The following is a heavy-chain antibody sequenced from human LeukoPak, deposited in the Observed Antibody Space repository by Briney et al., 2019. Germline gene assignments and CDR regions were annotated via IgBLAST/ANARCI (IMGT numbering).Heavy chain of an antibody. J-gene: IGHJ3*02. D-gene: IGHD1-26*01. V-gene: IGHV1-69*04. CDR1: GGTFSSYA. CDR2: IIPILGIA. CDR3: AGTSGRPGSPLHAFDI. Sequence: GASVKVSCKASGGTFSSYAISWVRQAPGQGLEWMGRIIPILGIANYAQKFQGRVTITADKSTSTAYMELSSLRSEDTAVYYCAGTSGRPGSPLHAFDIWGQGTMVTVSS.